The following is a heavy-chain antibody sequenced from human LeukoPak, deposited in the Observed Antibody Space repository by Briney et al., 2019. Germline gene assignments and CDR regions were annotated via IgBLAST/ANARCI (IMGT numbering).Heavy chain of an antibody. CDR1: GGTFSSYA. J-gene: IGHJ6*03. CDR3: ARATGASGQGFSWYYYYYMDV. Sequence: SVKVSCKASGGTFSSYAISWVRQAPGQGLEWMGGIIPIFGTANYAQKFQGRVTIATDESTSTAYMELSSLRSEDTAVYYCARATGASGQGFSWYYYYYMDVWGKGTAVTVSS. D-gene: IGHD3-10*01. CDR2: IIPIFGTA. V-gene: IGHV1-69*05.